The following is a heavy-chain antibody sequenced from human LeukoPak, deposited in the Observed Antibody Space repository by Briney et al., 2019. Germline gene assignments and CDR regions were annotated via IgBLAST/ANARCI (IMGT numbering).Heavy chain of an antibody. D-gene: IGHD6-25*01. CDR2: INPDRGGT. CDR1: GNTFAGHN. CDR3: AISIQAAAIPAFDY. Sequence: GASVKVFCKAPGNTFAGHNIHWMRQAPGQGLELMGWINPDRGGTDYARQFQGRVTMTSDTSIRAAYMELSSLVSEDSAVYFCAISIQAAAIPAFDYWGQGTLVTVSS. J-gene: IGHJ4*02. V-gene: IGHV1-2*02.